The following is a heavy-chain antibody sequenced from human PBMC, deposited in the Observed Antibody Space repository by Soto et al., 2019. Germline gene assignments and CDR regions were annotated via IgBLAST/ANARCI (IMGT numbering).Heavy chain of an antibody. D-gene: IGHD3-9*01. V-gene: IGHV3-30*18. Sequence: GGSLRLSCAASGFTFSSYGMHWVRQAPGKGLEWVAVISYDGSNKYYADSVKGRFTISRDNSKNTLYLQMNSLRAEDTAVYYCAKDRYDDILTGFDYWGQGTLVTVSS. CDR2: ISYDGSNK. CDR1: GFTFSSYG. CDR3: AKDRYDDILTGFDY. J-gene: IGHJ4*02.